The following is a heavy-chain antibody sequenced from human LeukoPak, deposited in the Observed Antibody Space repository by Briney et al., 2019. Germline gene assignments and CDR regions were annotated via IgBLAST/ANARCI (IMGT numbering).Heavy chain of an antibody. CDR1: GYTFTSYD. Sequence: ASVKVSCKASGYTFTSYDINWVRQATGQGLEWMGWMNPNSGNTGCAQKFQGRVTMTRNTSISTAYMELSSLRSEDTAVYYCARAMAMVRGVIGPYYFDYWGQGTLVTVSS. D-gene: IGHD3-10*01. J-gene: IGHJ4*02. CDR3: ARAMAMVRGVIGPYYFDY. CDR2: MNPNSGNT. V-gene: IGHV1-8*01.